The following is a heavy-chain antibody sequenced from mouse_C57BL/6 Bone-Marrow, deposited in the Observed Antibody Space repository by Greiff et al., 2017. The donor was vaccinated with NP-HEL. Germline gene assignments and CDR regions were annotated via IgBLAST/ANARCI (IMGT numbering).Heavy chain of an antibody. Sequence: QVQLQQPGAELVRPGTSVKLSCKASGYTFTSYWMHWVKQRPGQGLEWIGVIDPSDSYTNYNQKFKGKATLTVDTSSSTAYMQLSSLTSEDSAVYYCARLWGWLEAWFAYWGQGTLVTVSA. CDR1: GYTFTSYW. CDR2: IDPSDSYT. D-gene: IGHD2-3*01. V-gene: IGHV1-59*01. J-gene: IGHJ3*01. CDR3: ARLWGWLEAWFAY.